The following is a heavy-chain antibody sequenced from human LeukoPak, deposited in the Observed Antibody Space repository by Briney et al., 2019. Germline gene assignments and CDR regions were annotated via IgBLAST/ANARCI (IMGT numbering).Heavy chain of an antibody. CDR3: ARESFAARWD. J-gene: IGHJ4*02. Sequence: PGGTLRLSCAASGFTFSSYGMSWVRQAPGKGLEWVANIKQDGSQKSYVDSVKGRFTISRDNANNLLYLQMNSQRAEDTAVYYCARESFAARWDWGQGTLVTVSS. CDR2: IKQDGSQK. CDR1: GFTFSSYG. D-gene: IGHD6-6*01. V-gene: IGHV3-7*01.